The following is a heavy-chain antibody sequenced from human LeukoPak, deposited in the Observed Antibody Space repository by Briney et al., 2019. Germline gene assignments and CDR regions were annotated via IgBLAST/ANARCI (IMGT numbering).Heavy chain of an antibody. CDR3: ARALPAAGISVDY. Sequence: GASVKVSCKASGYTFTSYDINWVRQATGQGLEWMGWMNPNSGNTGYAQKFQGRVTITRNTSISTAYMELSSLRSEDTAVYYCARALPAAGISVDYWGQGTLVTVSS. CDR1: GYTFTSYD. J-gene: IGHJ4*02. CDR2: MNPNSGNT. D-gene: IGHD6-13*01. V-gene: IGHV1-8*03.